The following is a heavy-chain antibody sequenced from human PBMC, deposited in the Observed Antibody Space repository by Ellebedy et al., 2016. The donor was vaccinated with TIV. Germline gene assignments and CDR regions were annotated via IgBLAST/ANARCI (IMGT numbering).Heavy chain of an antibody. CDR3: ARCRWTAMVDYYYGMDV. CDR2: ISAYNGNT. Sequence: AASVKVSCKASGYTFTSYGISWVRQAPGQGLEWMGWISAYNGNTSYAQKLRGRVTMNTDTSTSTAYMELRSLRSDDTAVYSCARCRWTAMVDYYYGMDVWGQGTTVTVSS. D-gene: IGHD5-18*01. CDR1: GYTFTSYG. J-gene: IGHJ6*02. V-gene: IGHV1-18*01.